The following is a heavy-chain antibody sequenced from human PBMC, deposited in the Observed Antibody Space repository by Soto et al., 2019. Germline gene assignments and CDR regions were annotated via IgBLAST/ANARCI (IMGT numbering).Heavy chain of an antibody. CDR2: ITASKNYI. J-gene: IGHJ5*02. Sequence: EVQLVESGGGLVKPGGSLRLSCATSGFTFSSYTMNWVRQAPGKWLEWVSSITASKNYIYYADSLKGRFTISRDNAKNSLYLQVDSLRPDDRAVYYCARDGAYSGTLDWFDPWGQGPLVTVSS. D-gene: IGHD1-26*01. CDR1: GFTFSSYT. V-gene: IGHV3-21*01. CDR3: ARDGAYSGTLDWFDP.